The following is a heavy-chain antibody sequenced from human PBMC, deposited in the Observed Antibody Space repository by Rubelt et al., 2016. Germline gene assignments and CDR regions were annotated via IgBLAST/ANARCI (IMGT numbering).Heavy chain of an antibody. CDR3: AYSSGYYDEYFQH. Sequence: QLQLQESGPGLVKTSETLSLTCTVSGGSISSSSYYWGWIRQPPGKGLEWMGSIYYSGSNYCNPTLKSRVTISGDTPTNQFPLKRGLVTAADTAVYYCAYSSGYYDEYFQHWGQGTLVTVSS. V-gene: IGHV4-39*07. CDR2: IYYSGSN. CDR1: GGSISSSSYY. D-gene: IGHD3-22*01. J-gene: IGHJ1*01.